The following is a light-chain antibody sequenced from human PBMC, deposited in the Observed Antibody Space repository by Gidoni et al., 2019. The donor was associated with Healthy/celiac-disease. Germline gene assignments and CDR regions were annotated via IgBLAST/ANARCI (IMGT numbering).Light chain of an antibody. J-gene: IGLJ1*01. CDR2: EVS. CDR1: SSDVGGYNY. V-gene: IGLV2-14*01. Sequence: QSALTQPASVSGSPGQSITISCPGTSSDVGGYNYVSWYQQHPGKAPKLMIYEVSNRASGVSNRFSGSKSGNTASLTISGLQAEDEADYYCSSYTSSSSYVFGTGTKVTVL. CDR3: SSYTSSSSYV.